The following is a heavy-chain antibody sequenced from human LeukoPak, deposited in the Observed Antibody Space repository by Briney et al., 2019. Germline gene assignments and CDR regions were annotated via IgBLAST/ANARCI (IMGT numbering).Heavy chain of an antibody. V-gene: IGHV1-18*01. CDR3: ARDNSVRDEAWWFNP. CDR1: GYTFTSYG. D-gene: IGHD5-24*01. J-gene: IGHJ5*02. Sequence: ASVKVSCKASGYTFTSYGISWVRQAPGQGLEWMGWISGYNGKTKYAQKLQDRVTMTTDTSTSTDYLELSSLRSEDTAVYYCARDNSVRDEAWWFNPWGQGTLVTVSS. CDR2: ISGYNGKT.